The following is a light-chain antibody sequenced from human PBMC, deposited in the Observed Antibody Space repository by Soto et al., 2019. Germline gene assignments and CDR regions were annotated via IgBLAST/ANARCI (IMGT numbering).Light chain of an antibody. V-gene: IGLV2-23*01. CDR2: EGS. Sequence: QSALTQPASVSGSPGQSITISCTGTSSDVGIYIFFSWYQQHPGKASKFIIYEGSKRPSGVFNRFSGSKSGNTASLTISGLQAEDEADYYCCSYVGSSTSWLYGFGTGTKVTVL. J-gene: IGLJ1*01. CDR1: SSDVGIYIF. CDR3: CSYVGSSTSWLYG.